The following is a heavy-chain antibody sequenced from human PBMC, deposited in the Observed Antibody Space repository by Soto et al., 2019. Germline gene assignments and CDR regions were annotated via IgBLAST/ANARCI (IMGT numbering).Heavy chain of an antibody. Sequence: SETLSLTCTVSGGSISSYYWSWIRQPPGKGLEWIGYIYYSGSTNYNPSLKSRVTISVDTSKNQFSLKLSSVTAADTAVYYCAREVRRGGSGSYYSPRDYYYYYMDVWGKGTTVTVSS. J-gene: IGHJ6*03. CDR2: IYYSGST. V-gene: IGHV4-59*01. CDR1: GGSISSYY. CDR3: AREVRRGGSGSYYSPRDYYYYYMDV. D-gene: IGHD3-10*01.